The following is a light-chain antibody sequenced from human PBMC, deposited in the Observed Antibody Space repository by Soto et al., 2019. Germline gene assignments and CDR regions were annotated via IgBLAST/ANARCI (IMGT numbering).Light chain of an antibody. Sequence: DIQMTQSPSTLSASVGDRVTITCRASQSISSWLAWYQQKPGKAPKLLIYKASSSESGVPSRFSGSGSGTEFTLTISSLQPDDFATYYCQQYNSHWTFGQGTKVDIK. CDR2: KAS. CDR3: QQYNSHWT. CDR1: QSISSW. V-gene: IGKV1-5*03. J-gene: IGKJ1*01.